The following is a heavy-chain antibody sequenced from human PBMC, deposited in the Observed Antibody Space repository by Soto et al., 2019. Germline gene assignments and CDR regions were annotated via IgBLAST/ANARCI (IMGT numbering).Heavy chain of an antibody. CDR1: GYTFTSCY. CDR2: INPSAGST. Sequence: QVQLVQSGAEVKKPGASVKVSCKASGYTFTSCYIHWVRQAPGQGLEWMGIINPSAGSTSYAQKFQGRVTMTRDTSTSTVYMELSSPRSEEAAVYYCARADKGGSYWGQGTLLTVSS. CDR3: ARADKGGSY. D-gene: IGHD1-26*01. V-gene: IGHV1-46*01. J-gene: IGHJ4*02.